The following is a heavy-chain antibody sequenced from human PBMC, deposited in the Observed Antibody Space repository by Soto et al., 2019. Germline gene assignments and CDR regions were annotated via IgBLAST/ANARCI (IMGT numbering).Heavy chain of an antibody. J-gene: IGHJ5*02. V-gene: IGHV3-48*02. CDR2: ISSSSSTI. Sequence: GGSLRLSCAASGFTFSSYSMNWVRQAPGKGLEWVSYISSSSSTIYYADSVKGRFTISRDNAKNSLYLQMISLRDEDTAVYYCSRESPARRAGWFDPRGQGSPDTVSS. CDR3: SRESPARRAGWFDP. D-gene: IGHD3-10*01. CDR1: GFTFSSYS.